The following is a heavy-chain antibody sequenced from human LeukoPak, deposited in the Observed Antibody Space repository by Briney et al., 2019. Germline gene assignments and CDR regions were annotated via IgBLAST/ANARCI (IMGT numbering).Heavy chain of an antibody. Sequence: SETLSLTCTVSGGSISSYYWSWIRQPPGKGLEWIGYIYYSGSTNYNPSLKSRVTISADTSKNQFSLKLSSVTAADTAVYYCARADYGDSPGGYYYYMDVWGKGTTVTISS. CDR3: ARADYGDSPGGYYYYMDV. CDR2: IYYSGST. D-gene: IGHD4-17*01. J-gene: IGHJ6*03. V-gene: IGHV4-59*01. CDR1: GGSISSYY.